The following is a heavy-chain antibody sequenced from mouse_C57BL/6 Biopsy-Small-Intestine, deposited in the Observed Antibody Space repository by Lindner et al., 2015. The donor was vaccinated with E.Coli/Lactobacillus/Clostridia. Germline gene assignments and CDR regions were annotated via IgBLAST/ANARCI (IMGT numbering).Heavy chain of an antibody. V-gene: IGHV1-80*01. CDR1: GYAFSSYW. D-gene: IGHD4-1*01. J-gene: IGHJ2*01. Sequence: VQLQESGAELVKPGASVKISCKASGYAFSSYWMNWVKQRPGKGLEWIGQIYPGDGDTNYNGKFKGKATLTADKSSSTAYMQLSSLTSEDSAVYFCAREGAWDLYYFDYRGQGTTLTVSS. CDR3: AREGAWDLYYFDY. CDR2: IYPGDGDT.